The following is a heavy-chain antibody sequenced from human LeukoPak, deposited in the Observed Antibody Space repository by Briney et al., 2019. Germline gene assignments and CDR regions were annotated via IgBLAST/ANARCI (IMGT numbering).Heavy chain of an antibody. CDR1: GGSLSSSSYY. Sequence: SETLSLTCTVSGGSLSSSSYYWGWIRQPPGKGLEWIGYIYYSGSTNYNPSLKSRVTISVDTSKNQFSLKLSSVTAADTAVYYCARVHLPRDGYRSHFDPWGQGTLVTVSS. CDR2: IYYSGST. CDR3: ARVHLPRDGYRSHFDP. J-gene: IGHJ5*02. V-gene: IGHV4-61*01. D-gene: IGHD5-24*01.